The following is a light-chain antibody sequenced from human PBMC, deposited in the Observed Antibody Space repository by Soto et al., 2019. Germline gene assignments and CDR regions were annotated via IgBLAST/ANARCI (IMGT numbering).Light chain of an antibody. V-gene: IGKV1-5*01. CDR1: QTISRW. Sequence: DIQMTQSPSTLSASVGDRVTITCRASQTISRWLAWYRQKPGKTPKLLIYDASSLESGVPSRFSGSGSGTEFALTISGLQPDDFATYYCQQYNSYPWTFGQGTKVDIK. CDR3: QQYNSYPWT. J-gene: IGKJ1*01. CDR2: DAS.